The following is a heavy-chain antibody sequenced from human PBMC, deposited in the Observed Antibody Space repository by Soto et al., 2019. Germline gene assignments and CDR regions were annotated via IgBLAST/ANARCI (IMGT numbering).Heavy chain of an antibody. CDR3: ARDLGWAFDS. CDR1: GFTFSTFS. Sequence: EVQLVESGGGSVQPGGSLRLSCAASGFTFSTFSMNWVRQAPGRGLEWISYISGGGRPISYADSVKGRFTISRDNAKNSLYLKMDSLPDEDTAVYYCARDLGWAFDSWGQGTLVTVSS. V-gene: IGHV3-48*02. D-gene: IGHD6-19*01. CDR2: ISGGGRPI. J-gene: IGHJ4*02.